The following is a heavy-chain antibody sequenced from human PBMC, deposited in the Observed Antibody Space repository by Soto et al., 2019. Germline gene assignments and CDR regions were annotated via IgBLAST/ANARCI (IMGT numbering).Heavy chain of an antibody. J-gene: IGHJ5*02. CDR2: ISAYNGNT. CDR3: AKSFTHYDFWSGYYTKVPFDP. D-gene: IGHD3-3*01. Sequence: XSVKVACQAAGYTFTSYGIIWGRQAPGQGLEWMGWISAYNGNTNYAQKLQGRVTMTTDTSTSTAYMELRSLRSDDTAVYYCAKSFTHYDFWSGYYTKVPFDPWGQGTLVTVSS. CDR1: GYTFTSYG. V-gene: IGHV1-18*01.